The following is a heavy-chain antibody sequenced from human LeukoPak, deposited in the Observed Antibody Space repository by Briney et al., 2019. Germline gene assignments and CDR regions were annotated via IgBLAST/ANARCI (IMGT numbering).Heavy chain of an antibody. CDR2: ISSSGSTI. CDR3: ARVAYSSGWYPRYYFDY. CDR1: GFTFSDYY. V-gene: IGHV3-11*01. Sequence: GGSLRFSCAASGFTFSDYYMSWIRQAPGKGLEWVSYISSSGSTIYYADSVKGRFTISRDNAKNSLYLQMNSLRAEDTAVYYCARVAYSSGWYPRYYFDYWGQGTLVTVSS. J-gene: IGHJ4*02. D-gene: IGHD6-19*01.